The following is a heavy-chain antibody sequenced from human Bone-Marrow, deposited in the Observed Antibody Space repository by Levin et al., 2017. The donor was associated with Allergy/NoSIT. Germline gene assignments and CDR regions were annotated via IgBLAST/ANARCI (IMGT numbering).Heavy chain of an antibody. D-gene: IGHD2-21*02. V-gene: IGHV1-46*04. J-gene: IGHJ4*02. CDR3: ARSATPIEVGTAPHFDY. CDR2: IDPSGYSA. CDR1: GFIFTSYY. Sequence: GESLKISCKASGFIFTSYYIHWVRQAPGQGLEWMGIIDPSGYSATYAQKLQGRVTLTRDTSTTTVYMELRSLTSDDTAVYFCARSATPIEVGTAPHFDYWGQGSLVTVSS.